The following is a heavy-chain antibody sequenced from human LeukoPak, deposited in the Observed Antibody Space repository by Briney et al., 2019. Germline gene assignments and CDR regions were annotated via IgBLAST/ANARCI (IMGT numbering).Heavy chain of an antibody. CDR2: ISTSGVST. J-gene: IGHJ4*02. V-gene: IGHV3-23*01. Sequence: PGGSLRLSCAASGFTFSSYAMTWVRQAPGKGLVWVSSISTSGVSTNYAASVKGRFTISRDNSKTKVYLQMNSLRAEDTAVYYCAKNTSGTYLDYWGQGILVTVSS. CDR3: AKNTSGTYLDY. D-gene: IGHD1-26*01. CDR1: GFTFSSYA.